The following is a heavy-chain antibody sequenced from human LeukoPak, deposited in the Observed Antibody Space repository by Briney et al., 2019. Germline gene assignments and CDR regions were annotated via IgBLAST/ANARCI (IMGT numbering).Heavy chain of an antibody. CDR1: GGSISYYY. Sequence: KPSETLSLTCTVSGGSISYYYWSWIRLTPGKGLEWIGYIYYSGSTNYNPSLKSRVTISVDTSKNQFSLKLSSVTAADTAVYYCARGGRAVASNWFDPWGQGTLVTVSS. CDR2: IYYSGST. J-gene: IGHJ5*02. CDR3: ARGGRAVASNWFDP. D-gene: IGHD6-19*01. V-gene: IGHV4-59*01.